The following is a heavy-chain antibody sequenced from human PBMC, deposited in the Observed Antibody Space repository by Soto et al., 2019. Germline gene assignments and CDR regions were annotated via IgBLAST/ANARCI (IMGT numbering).Heavy chain of an antibody. Sequence: SETLSLTCAVYGGSFSGYYWSWIRQPPGKGLEWIGEINHSGSTNYNPSLKSRVTTSVDTSKNQFSLKLSSVTAADTAVYYCARGLFSGWFDPWGQGTLVTVSS. J-gene: IGHJ5*02. V-gene: IGHV4-34*01. CDR2: INHSGST. CDR1: GGSFSGYY. CDR3: ARGLFSGWFDP.